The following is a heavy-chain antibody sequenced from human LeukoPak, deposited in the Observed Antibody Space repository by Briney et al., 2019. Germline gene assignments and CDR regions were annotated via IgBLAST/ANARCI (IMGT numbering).Heavy chain of an antibody. CDR2: ISAYNGNT. CDR1: GYTFTSYG. V-gene: IGHV1-18*01. J-gene: IGHJ3*02. Sequence: EASVKVSCKASGYTFTSYGISWVRPAPGQGLAWMGWISAYNGNTNYAQKLQGRVTMTTDTSTSTAYMELRSLRSDDTAVYYCARDVAARFGGTFDIWGQGTMVTVSS. D-gene: IGHD6-6*01. CDR3: ARDVAARFGGTFDI.